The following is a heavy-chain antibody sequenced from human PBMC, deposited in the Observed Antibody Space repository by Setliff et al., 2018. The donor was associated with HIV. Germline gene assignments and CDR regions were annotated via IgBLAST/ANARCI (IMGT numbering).Heavy chain of an antibody. CDR3: ARVACSSTSCPRRYAFDM. D-gene: IGHD2-2*01. CDR1: GGSITSYY. V-gene: IGHV4-59*01. Sequence: SETLSLTCTVSGGSITSYYWSWIRQPPGNGLEWIGYIYYTGSTNYNPSLKSRVTISVDTSKNQFSLNLSSVTAADTAVYYCARVACSSTSCPRRYAFDMWGQGTMVTVSS. J-gene: IGHJ3*02. CDR2: IYYTGST.